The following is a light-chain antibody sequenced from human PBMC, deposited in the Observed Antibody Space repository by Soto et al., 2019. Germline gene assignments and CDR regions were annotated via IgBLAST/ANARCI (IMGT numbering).Light chain of an antibody. J-gene: IGKJ1*01. CDR2: DAS. CDR3: QQYNSSPWT. Sequence: DIQMTQSPSTLSASVGDRVTITCRASQSISSWLAWYQQKPGKAPKLLIYDASSLESGVPSRFSVSGSGTELTLTISSLQPDDFATYYCQQYNSSPWTFGQGTKVEIK. V-gene: IGKV1-5*01. CDR1: QSISSW.